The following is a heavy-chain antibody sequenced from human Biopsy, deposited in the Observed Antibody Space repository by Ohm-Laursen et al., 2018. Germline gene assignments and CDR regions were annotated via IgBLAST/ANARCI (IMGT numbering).Heavy chain of an antibody. D-gene: IGHD2-8*01. Sequence: SLRLSCAASGFTFTSYAMHWVRQAPGKGLEWVAAIWYDGSNKNYADSVKGRFTISRDNSKNTLYLQMNSLRGEETAVYYCAKCMTGGSNYYFHHCGQGTLVTVSS. CDR1: GFTFTSYA. V-gene: IGHV3-33*06. CDR2: IWYDGSNK. CDR3: AKCMTGGSNYYFHH. J-gene: IGHJ4*02.